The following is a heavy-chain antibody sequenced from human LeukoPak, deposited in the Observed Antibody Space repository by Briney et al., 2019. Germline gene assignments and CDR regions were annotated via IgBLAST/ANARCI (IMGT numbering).Heavy chain of an antibody. Sequence: ASVKVSCKVSGKTLSDLSIHWLRQPPGKGLEWLGGSDPEDGERIYAQMFQGRVTMTEDTSIDTAYMELSSLRSEDTAVYYCVAGFTTMAVDYFDYWGQGTLVTVSP. D-gene: IGHD5-18*01. CDR1: GKTLSDLS. J-gene: IGHJ4*02. V-gene: IGHV1-24*01. CDR3: VAGFTTMAVDYFDY. CDR2: SDPEDGER.